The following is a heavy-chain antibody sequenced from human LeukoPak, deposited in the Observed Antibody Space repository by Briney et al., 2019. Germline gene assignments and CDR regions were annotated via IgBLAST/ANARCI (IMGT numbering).Heavy chain of an antibody. V-gene: IGHV5-51*01. Sequence: HGGSLKISCKASGYSFTIYWIAWVRQMPGKGLEWMGIIYPGDSDTRYSPSFQGQVTISADKSISTAYLQWSSLKASDTAMYYCARPAGDGYNYFDYWGQGALVTVSS. J-gene: IGHJ4*02. CDR3: ARPAGDGYNYFDY. CDR1: GYSFTIYW. D-gene: IGHD5-24*01. CDR2: IYPGDSDT.